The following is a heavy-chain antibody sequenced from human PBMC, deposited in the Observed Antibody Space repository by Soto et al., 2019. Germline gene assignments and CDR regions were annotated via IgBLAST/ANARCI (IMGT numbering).Heavy chain of an antibody. D-gene: IGHD3-3*01. Sequence: ASVKVSCKASGYTFTSYGISWVRQAPGQGLEWMGWISAYNGNTNYAQKLQGRVTMTTDTSTSTAYMELRSLRSDDTAVYYCARAGGVDFWSGYPSGMDFWGQGTTVTVSS. CDR3: ARAGGVDFWSGYPSGMDF. V-gene: IGHV1-18*04. J-gene: IGHJ6*02. CDR2: ISAYNGNT. CDR1: GYTFTSYG.